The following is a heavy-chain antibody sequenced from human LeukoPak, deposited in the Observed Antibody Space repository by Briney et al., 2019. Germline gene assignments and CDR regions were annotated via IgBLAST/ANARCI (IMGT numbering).Heavy chain of an antibody. CDR1: GFTFSSYG. CDR2: IRYDGSNK. CDR3: AKGNQQLVRH. D-gene: IGHD6-6*01. Sequence: GGSLRLSCAASGFTFSSYGMHWVRQAPGKGLEWVVFIRYDGSNKYYADSVKGRFTISRDNSKNTLSLQMNSLRAEDTAVYYCAKGNQQLVRHWGQGTLVTVSS. J-gene: IGHJ4*02. V-gene: IGHV3-30*02.